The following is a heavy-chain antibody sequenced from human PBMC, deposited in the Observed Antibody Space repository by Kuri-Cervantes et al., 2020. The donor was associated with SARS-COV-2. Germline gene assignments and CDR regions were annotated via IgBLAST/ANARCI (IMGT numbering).Heavy chain of an antibody. CDR2: ISGNGGST. CDR3: ASPDIVVVPAAMGYNWFDP. CDR1: GFTFSSYA. J-gene: IGHJ5*02. V-gene: IGHV3-23*01. D-gene: IGHD2-2*01. Sequence: GGSLRLSCAASGFTFSSYAMSWVRQAPGKGLEWVSGISGNGGSTYYADSVKGRFTISRDNSKNTLYLQMNSLRAEDTAVYYCASPDIVVVPAAMGYNWFDPWGQGTLVTVSS.